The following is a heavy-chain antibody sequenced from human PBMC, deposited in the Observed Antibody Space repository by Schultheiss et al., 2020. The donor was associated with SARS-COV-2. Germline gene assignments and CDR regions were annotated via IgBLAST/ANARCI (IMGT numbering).Heavy chain of an antibody. J-gene: IGHJ3*02. D-gene: IGHD2-2*02. CDR2: IKSKTDGGTT. CDR3: TTDRPSYCSSTSCYTGGGDAFDI. V-gene: IGHV3-15*01. Sequence: GGSLRLSFAASGFTFSNAWMSWVRQAPGKGLEWVGRIKSKTDGGTTDYAAPVKGRFTISRDDSKNTLYLQMNSLKTEDTAVYYCTTDRPSYCSSTSCYTGGGDAFDIWGQGTMVTVSS. CDR1: GFTFSNAW.